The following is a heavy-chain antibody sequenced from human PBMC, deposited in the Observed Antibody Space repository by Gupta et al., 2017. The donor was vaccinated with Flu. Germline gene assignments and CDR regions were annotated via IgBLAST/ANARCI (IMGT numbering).Heavy chain of an antibody. Sequence: QVQLVQSGAEVKKPGASVKVSCKASGYTFTSYYMHWVRQAPGQGLEWMGIINPSGGSTSYAQKFQGRVTMTRDTSTSTVYMELSSLRSEDTAVYYCATEGRYSATLPNMNDAFDIWGQGTMVTVSS. CDR2: INPSGGST. CDR3: ATEGRYSATLPNMNDAFDI. J-gene: IGHJ3*02. D-gene: IGHD3-10*01. CDR1: GYTFTSYY. V-gene: IGHV1-46*01.